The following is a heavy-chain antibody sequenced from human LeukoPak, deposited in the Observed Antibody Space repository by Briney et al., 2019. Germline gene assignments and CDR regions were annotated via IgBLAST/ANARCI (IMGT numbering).Heavy chain of an antibody. CDR3: ARDEFRGSGSYFASDY. Sequence: SETLSLTCSVSGGSISSSSYYWGWIRQPPGKGLEWIGSIYYSGSTYYNPSLKSRVTISVDTSKNQFSLKLSSVTAADTAVYYCARDEFRGSGSYFASDYWGQGTLVTVSS. V-gene: IGHV4-39*02. CDR2: IYYSGST. D-gene: IGHD3-10*01. CDR1: GGSISSSSYY. J-gene: IGHJ4*02.